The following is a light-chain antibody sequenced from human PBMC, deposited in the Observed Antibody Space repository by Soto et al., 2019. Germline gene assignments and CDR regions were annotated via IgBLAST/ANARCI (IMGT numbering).Light chain of an antibody. CDR3: QQYNNWWT. J-gene: IGKJ1*01. V-gene: IGKV3-15*01. Sequence: EIVLTQSPATLSLSPGERATLSCRAGQSVSSNLAWYQQKPGQAPRLLIYGASTRATGIPARFTGSGSGTEFTLTISSLQFDDSAVYYCQQYNNWWTFGQGTKVDNK. CDR1: QSVSSN. CDR2: GAS.